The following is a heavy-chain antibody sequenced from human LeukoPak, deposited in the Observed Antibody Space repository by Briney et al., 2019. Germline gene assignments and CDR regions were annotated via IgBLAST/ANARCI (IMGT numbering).Heavy chain of an antibody. J-gene: IGHJ5*02. D-gene: IGHD6-13*01. CDR3: ARDIAAAGTPWFDP. V-gene: IGHV3-20*01. CDR2: INWNGGST. CDR1: GFTFDDYG. Sequence: PGGSLRLSRAASGFTFDDYGMSWVRQAPGKGLEWVSGINWNGGSTGYADSVKGRFTISRDNAKNSLYLQMNSLRAEDTALYHCARDIAAAGTPWFDPWGQGTLVTVSS.